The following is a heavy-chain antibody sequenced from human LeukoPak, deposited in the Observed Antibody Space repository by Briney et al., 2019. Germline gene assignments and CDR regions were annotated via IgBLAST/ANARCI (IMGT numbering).Heavy chain of an antibody. CDR1: GFTFSSYW. Sequence: GGSLRLSCAAPGFTFSSYWMSWVRQAPGKGLEWVANIKQDGSEKYYVDSVKGRFTISRDNAKNSLYLQMNSLRAEDTAVYYCARGGVYCSSTSCYFDYWGQGTLVPSPQ. J-gene: IGHJ4*02. CDR2: IKQDGSEK. D-gene: IGHD2-2*01. CDR3: ARGGVYCSSTSCYFDY. V-gene: IGHV3-7*01.